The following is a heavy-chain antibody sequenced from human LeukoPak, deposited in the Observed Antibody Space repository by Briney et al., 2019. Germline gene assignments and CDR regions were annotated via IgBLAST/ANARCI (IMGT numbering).Heavy chain of an antibody. CDR1: GFTFSSYW. Sequence: PGGSLRLSCAASGFTFSSYWMSWVRQAPGKGLEWVANIKQDGSESYYVDSVKGRFTISRDNAKNSLYLQMNSLTAEETAVYECARAVYYIDAGAKGPRSPSP. CDR2: IKQDGSES. V-gene: IGHV3-7*04. J-gene: IGHJ6*03. CDR3: ARAVYYIDA.